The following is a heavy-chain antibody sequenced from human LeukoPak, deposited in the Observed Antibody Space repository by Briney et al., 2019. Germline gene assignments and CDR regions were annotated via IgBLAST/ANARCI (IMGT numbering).Heavy chain of an antibody. V-gene: IGHV3-30-3*01. J-gene: IGHJ4*02. CDR3: ARDRGYYFDY. Sequence: GRSLRLSCAASGFSFSSYAMHWVRQAPGKGLEWVAVISYDGSNKYYADSVKGRFTISRDNSKNTLYLQMNSLRAEDTAVYYCARDRGYYFDYWGQGTLVTVSS. CDR2: ISYDGSNK. CDR1: GFSFSSYA. D-gene: IGHD5-12*01.